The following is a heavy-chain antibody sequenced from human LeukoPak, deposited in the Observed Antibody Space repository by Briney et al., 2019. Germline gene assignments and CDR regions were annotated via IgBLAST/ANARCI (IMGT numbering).Heavy chain of an antibody. CDR3: ARRESIAVAGIDY. J-gene: IGHJ4*02. CDR2: IYYSGST. V-gene: IGHV4-59*05. Sequence: SETLSLTCTVSGGSISSYYWSWIRQPAGKGLEWIGSIYYSGSTYYNPSLKSRVTISVDTSKNQFSLKLSSVTAADTAVYYCARRESIAVAGIDYWGQGTLVTVSS. D-gene: IGHD6-19*01. CDR1: GGSISSYY.